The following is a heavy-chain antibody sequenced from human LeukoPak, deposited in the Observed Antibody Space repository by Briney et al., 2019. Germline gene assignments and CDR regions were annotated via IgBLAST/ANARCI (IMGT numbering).Heavy chain of an antibody. CDR2: IYTSGST. CDR1: GDSISSGSYY. CDR3: ARGDY. Sequence: SETLSLTCTVSGDSISSGSYYWSWIRQPAGKGLEWIGRIYTSGSTNSNPSLKSRVTISVDTSKNQFSLRLSSVTAADTAVYYCARGDYWGQGTLVTVSS. V-gene: IGHV4-61*02. J-gene: IGHJ4*02.